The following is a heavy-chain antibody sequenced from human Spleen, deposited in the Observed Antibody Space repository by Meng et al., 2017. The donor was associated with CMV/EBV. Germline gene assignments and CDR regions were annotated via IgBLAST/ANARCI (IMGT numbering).Heavy chain of an antibody. Sequence: KASGGSFNSYSVNWVRQAPGQGLEWMGGIIPILGQTTYAQKFQDRVTITADKSTSTAYMELSRVRSDDTAIYYCAPIVGTTTGWFGPWGQGTLVTVSS. V-gene: IGHV1-69*02. CDR2: IIPILGQT. J-gene: IGHJ5*02. CDR3: APIVGTTTGWFGP. CDR1: GGSFNSYS. D-gene: IGHD1-26*01.